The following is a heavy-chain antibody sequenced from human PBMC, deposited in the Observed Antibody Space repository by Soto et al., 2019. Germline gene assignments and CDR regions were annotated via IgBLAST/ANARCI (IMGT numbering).Heavy chain of an antibody. CDR1: GYSISTYW. CDR2: VKQDGSEE. J-gene: IGHJ4*02. V-gene: IGHV3-7*01. CDR3: AALDTAMVKTAGY. Sequence: EGSLRLSCAASGYSISTYWMSWVRQAPGKGLEWVANVKQDGSEEYYVDSVKGRFTISRDNAKNSLYLQMNSLRAEDTAVYYCAALDTAMVKTAGYWGQGTLVTVSS. D-gene: IGHD5-18*01.